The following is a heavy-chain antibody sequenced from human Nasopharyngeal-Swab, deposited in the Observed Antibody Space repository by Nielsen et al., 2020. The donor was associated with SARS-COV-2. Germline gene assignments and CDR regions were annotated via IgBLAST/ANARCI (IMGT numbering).Heavy chain of an antibody. J-gene: IGHJ4*02. Sequence: SETLSLTCTVYGGSFSGYYWSWIRQPPGKGLEWIGEINHSGSTNYNPSLKSRVTISVDTSKNQFSLKLSSVTAADTAVYYCARTLRSDYYDSSGYYLREIFDYWGQGTLVTVSS. V-gene: IGHV4-34*01. CDR2: INHSGST. CDR3: ARTLRSDYYDSSGYYLREIFDY. CDR1: GGSFSGYY. D-gene: IGHD3-22*01.